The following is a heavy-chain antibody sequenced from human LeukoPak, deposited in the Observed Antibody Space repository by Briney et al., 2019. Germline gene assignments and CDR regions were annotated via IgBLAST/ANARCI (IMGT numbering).Heavy chain of an antibody. Sequence: ASETLSLTCTVSGGSISSGSYYWSWIRQPAGKGLEWIGRIYTSGSTNYNPSLKSRVTISVDTSKNQFPLKLSSVTAADTAVYYCARDGTHDYGDYGAFDIWGQGTMVTVSS. CDR2: IYTSGST. D-gene: IGHD4-17*01. CDR3: ARDGTHDYGDYGAFDI. J-gene: IGHJ3*02. CDR1: GGSISSGSYY. V-gene: IGHV4-61*02.